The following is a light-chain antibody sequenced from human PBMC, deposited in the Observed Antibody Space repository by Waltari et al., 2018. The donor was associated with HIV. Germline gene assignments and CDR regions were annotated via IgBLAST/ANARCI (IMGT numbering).Light chain of an antibody. CDR3: QSYDSSLGGSV. CDR1: SSNTGADYD. CDR2: DNN. Sequence: QSVLTQPPSVSGAPGPRVTIPCTVSSSNTGADYDVHWYQQHPGTAPKLLIYDNNNRPSGVPDRFSGSKSGPSASLAITGLQAEDEADYYCQSYDSSLGGSVFGGGTKVTVL. V-gene: IGLV1-40*01. J-gene: IGLJ2*01.